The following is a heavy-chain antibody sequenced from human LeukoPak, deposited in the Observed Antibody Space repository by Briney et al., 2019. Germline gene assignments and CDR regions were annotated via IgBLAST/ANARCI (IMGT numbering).Heavy chain of an antibody. V-gene: IGHV4-4*07. Sequence: PSETLSLTCTVSGGSISSYYWSWIRQPAGKGLEWIGRIYTSGSTNYNPSLKSRVTMSVDTSKNQFSLKLSSVTAADTAVYYCARVDLIVGATYFDYWGQGTLVTVSS. D-gene: IGHD1-26*01. J-gene: IGHJ4*02. CDR2: IYTSGST. CDR3: ARVDLIVGATYFDY. CDR1: GGSISSYY.